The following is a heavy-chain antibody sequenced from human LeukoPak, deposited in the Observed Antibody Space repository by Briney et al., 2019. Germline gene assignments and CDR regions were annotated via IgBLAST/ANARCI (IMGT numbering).Heavy chain of an antibody. J-gene: IGHJ6*03. CDR2: INPNSGGT. V-gene: IGHV1-2*02. CDR3: ARGPIVVVTIYYMDV. CDR1: GYTFTGYY. Sequence: GASVRVSCKASGYTFTGYYMHWVRQAPGQGLEWMGWINPNSGGTNYAQKFQGRVTMTRDTSISTAYMELSRLRSDDTAVYYCARGPIVVVTIYYMDVWGRGTTVTVSS. D-gene: IGHD2-21*02.